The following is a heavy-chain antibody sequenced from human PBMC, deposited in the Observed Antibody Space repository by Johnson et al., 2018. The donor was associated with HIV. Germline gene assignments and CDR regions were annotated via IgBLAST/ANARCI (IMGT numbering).Heavy chain of an antibody. D-gene: IGHD3-16*01. J-gene: IGHJ3*02. Sequence: VQLVESGGGVVQPGRSLRLSCAASGFTFSSYAMSWVRQAPGKGLEWVSAISGSGGSTYYADSVKGRFTISRDNSKNSLYLQMNSLRAEDTALYYCARGLTGEQVDIWGQGTMVTVSS. CDR1: GFTFSSYA. CDR3: ARGLTGEQVDI. CDR2: ISGSGGST. V-gene: IGHV3-23*04.